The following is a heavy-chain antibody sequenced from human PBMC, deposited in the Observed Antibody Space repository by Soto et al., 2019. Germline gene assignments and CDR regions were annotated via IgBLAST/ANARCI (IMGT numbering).Heavy chain of an antibody. CDR3: ARGGDWKVDY. CDR2: IYHSGRT. Sequence: QVQLQESGPGLVKPSGTLSLTCAVSGDSISSDKWWSWVRQPPGKGLEWIGEIYHSGRTNCNPSLKSRVTIAVEKSKNQFPLELSSMPAADPAVYYCARGGDWKVDYGGQGSLVTVSS. D-gene: IGHD2-21*02. V-gene: IGHV4-4*02. J-gene: IGHJ4*02. CDR1: GDSISSDKW.